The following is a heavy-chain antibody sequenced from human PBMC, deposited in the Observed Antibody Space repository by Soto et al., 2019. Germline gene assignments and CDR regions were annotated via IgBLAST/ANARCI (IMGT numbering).Heavy chain of an antibody. Sequence: QVQLVQSGAEVKKPGASVKVSCKASGYTFTSYDINWVRQATGQGLEWMGWMNPNSGNTGYAQKFQGRVTMTRNTSISTAFMELSSLRSEDTAVYYSARAGTVLVPAATDYWGQGTLVTVSS. CDR3: ARAGTVLVPAATDY. CDR1: GYTFTSYD. CDR2: MNPNSGNT. V-gene: IGHV1-8*01. D-gene: IGHD2-2*01. J-gene: IGHJ4*02.